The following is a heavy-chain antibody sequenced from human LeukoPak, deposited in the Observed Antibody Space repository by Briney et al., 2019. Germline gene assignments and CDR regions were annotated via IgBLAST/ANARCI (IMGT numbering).Heavy chain of an antibody. J-gene: IGHJ2*01. Sequence: SQTLSLTCAISGDSVSSNSAAWNWIRQSPSRGLEWLGRTYYRSKWYNEYAVSVKSRITINPDTSKNQFSLQLNSVTPEDTAVYYCARGEWELLSHYWCFDLWGRGTQVTVSS. CDR2: TYYRSKWYN. D-gene: IGHD1-26*01. CDR3: ARGEWELLSHYWCFDL. V-gene: IGHV6-1*01. CDR1: GDSVSSNSAA.